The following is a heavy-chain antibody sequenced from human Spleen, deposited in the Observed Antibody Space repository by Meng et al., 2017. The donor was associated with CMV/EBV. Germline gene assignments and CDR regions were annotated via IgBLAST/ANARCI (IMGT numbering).Heavy chain of an antibody. CDR2: IKQDGNEK. CDR3: ANIDSSGWHDFFDH. V-gene: IGHV3-7*01. Sequence: ESLKISCAASGFTFSSYWMSWVRQAPGKGLEWVASIKQDGNEKYYVDSVKGRFTVSRDNAKNSLYLQMNSLRAEDTAVYYCANIDSSGWHDFFDHWGQGTLVTVSS. CDR1: GFTFSSYW. D-gene: IGHD3-22*01. J-gene: IGHJ4*02.